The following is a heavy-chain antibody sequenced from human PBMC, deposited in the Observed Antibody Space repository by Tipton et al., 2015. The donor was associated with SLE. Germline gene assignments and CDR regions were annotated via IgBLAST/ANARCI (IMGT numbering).Heavy chain of an antibody. J-gene: IGHJ6*02. CDR2: ISSSSSYI. D-gene: IGHD2-2*01. CDR3: ASSVRFVVVPAAIPSYYYYGMGV. CDR1: GFTFSSYS. V-gene: IGHV3-21*01. Sequence: VQLVQSGGGLVQPGGTLRLSCAASGFTFSSYSMNWVRQAPGKGLEWVSSISSSSSYIYYADSVKGRFTISRDNAKNSLYLQMNSLRAEDTAVYYCASSVRFVVVPAAIPSYYYYGMGVWGQGTTVTVSS.